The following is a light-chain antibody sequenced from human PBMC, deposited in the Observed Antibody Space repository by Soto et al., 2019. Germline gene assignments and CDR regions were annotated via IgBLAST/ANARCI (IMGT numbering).Light chain of an antibody. J-gene: IGKJ4*01. V-gene: IGKV3-15*01. CDR2: GAS. CDR3: QQYNKWPPT. CDR1: ENIFTK. Sequence: ELLMTQFPATLSVSPGERATLSCRASENIFTKLAWYQQKVGQTPRLVIFGASTRATGIPDRFSGSESGTEFTLTISSLQSEDIGIYYCQQYNKWPPTFGGGTKVEI.